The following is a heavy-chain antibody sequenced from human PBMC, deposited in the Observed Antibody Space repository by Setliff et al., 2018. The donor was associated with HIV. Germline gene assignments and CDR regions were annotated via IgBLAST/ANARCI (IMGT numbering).Heavy chain of an antibody. D-gene: IGHD3-22*01. V-gene: IGHV4-59*11. CDR3: ARGDYYDSTGYEGLDS. J-gene: IGHJ4*02. CDR2: SYYSGST. CDR1: GVSSSSHY. Sequence: SETLSLTCTVSGVSSSSHYWSWIRQPPGKGLEWIGYSYYSGSTNYNPSLKSRVTISVDTSKNQFSLKLSSVTAADTAVYYCARGDYYDSTGYEGLDSWGRGTLVTVSS.